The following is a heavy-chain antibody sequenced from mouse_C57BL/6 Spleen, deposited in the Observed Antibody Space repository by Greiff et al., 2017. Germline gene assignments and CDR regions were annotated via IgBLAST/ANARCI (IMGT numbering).Heavy chain of an antibody. CDR3: AIITTVVANAMDY. CDR2: IDPSDSYT. CDR1: GYTFTSYW. Sequence: VQLQQPGAELVKPGASVKLSCKASGYTFTSYWLQWVKQRPGQGLEWIGEIDPSDSYTNYNQKFKGKATLTVDTSSSTAYMQLSSLTSEDSAVYYFAIITTVVANAMDYWGQGTSVTVSS. D-gene: IGHD1-1*01. V-gene: IGHV1-50*01. J-gene: IGHJ4*01.